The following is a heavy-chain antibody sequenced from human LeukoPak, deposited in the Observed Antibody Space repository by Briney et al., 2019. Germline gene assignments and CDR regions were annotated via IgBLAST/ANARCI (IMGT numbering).Heavy chain of an antibody. V-gene: IGHV1-46*01. CDR1: GYTFTSYY. J-gene: IGHJ3*02. CDR3: AREFIPSRDYGTFSGAFDI. CDR2: INPSGGST. Sequence: ASVKVSCKASGYTFTSYYMHWVRQAPGQGLEWMGIINPSGGSTSYAQKFQGRVTMTRDMSTSTVYMELSSLRSEDTAVYYCAREFIPSRDYGTFSGAFDIWGQGTMVTVSS. D-gene: IGHD4-17*01.